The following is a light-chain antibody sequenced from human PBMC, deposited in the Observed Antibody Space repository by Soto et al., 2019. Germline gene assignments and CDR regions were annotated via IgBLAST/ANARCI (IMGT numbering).Light chain of an antibody. J-gene: IGLJ1*01. CDR2: EVR. Sequence: QSVLTQPASVSGSPGQSITISCTGTSSDIGGYNYVSWFQQHPGKAPKLMIYEVRNRPSGVSNRFSGSKSGNTASLTVSGLQDEEETAYYCSSYTSKNTLVFGTGTKVTV. V-gene: IGLV2-14*01. CDR1: SSDIGGYNY. CDR3: SSYTSKNTLV.